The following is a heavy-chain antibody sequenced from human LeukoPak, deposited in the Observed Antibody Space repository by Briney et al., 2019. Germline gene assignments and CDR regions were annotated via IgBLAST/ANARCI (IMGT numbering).Heavy chain of an antibody. CDR2: IYYSGST. Sequence: SETLSLTCTVSGGSISSGGYYWSWIRQHPGKGLEWIGYIYYSGSTYYNPSLKSRVTISVDTSKNQFSLKLSSVTAADTAVYYCARGEMATIHYSDYWGQGTLVTVSS. CDR1: GGSISSGGYY. D-gene: IGHD5-24*01. V-gene: IGHV4-31*03. CDR3: ARGEMATIHYSDY. J-gene: IGHJ4*02.